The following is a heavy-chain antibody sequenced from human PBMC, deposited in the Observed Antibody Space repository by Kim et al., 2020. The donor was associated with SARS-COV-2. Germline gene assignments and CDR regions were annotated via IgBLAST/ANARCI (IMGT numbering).Heavy chain of an antibody. D-gene: IGHD6-13*01. CDR3: AKPSSSWKNYYYYGMDV. V-gene: IGHV3-23*01. CDR2: ISGSGGST. Sequence: GGSLRLSCAASGFTFSSYAMSWVRQAPGKGLEWVSAISGSGGSTYYADSVKGRFTISRDNSKNTLYLQMNSLRAEDTAVYYCAKPSSSWKNYYYYGMDVWGQGTTVTVSS. J-gene: IGHJ6*02. CDR1: GFTFSSYA.